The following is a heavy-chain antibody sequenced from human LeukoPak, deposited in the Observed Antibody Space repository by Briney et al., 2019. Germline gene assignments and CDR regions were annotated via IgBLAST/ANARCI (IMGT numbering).Heavy chain of an antibody. D-gene: IGHD6-19*01. V-gene: IGHV3-23*01. Sequence: PGASLRLSCAASGFTFTTYAMTWVRQAPGKGLEWVSSIGASGAATFYSDSVKGRFTISRDNSMNTLYLQMNSLRADDTAVYYCGRPTKFWLIQGDGVDVWGQGTTVTVSS. CDR2: IGASGAAT. J-gene: IGHJ6*02. CDR1: GFTFTTYA. CDR3: GRPTKFWLIQGDGVDV.